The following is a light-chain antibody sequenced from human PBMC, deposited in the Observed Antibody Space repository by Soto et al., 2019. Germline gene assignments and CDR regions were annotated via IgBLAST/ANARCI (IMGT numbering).Light chain of an antibody. J-gene: IGLJ3*02. CDR2: EVT. CDR1: TSDVGGYNS. V-gene: IGLV2-14*01. Sequence: QSALTQPASLSGSHGQSITISCTGTTSDVGGYNSVSWFQHLPDKAPKLIISEVTLRPSGVSKRFSGSKSANTASLTISGLQAEDEADYYCASYTTSGTVLFGGGTKLTVL. CDR3: ASYTTSGTVL.